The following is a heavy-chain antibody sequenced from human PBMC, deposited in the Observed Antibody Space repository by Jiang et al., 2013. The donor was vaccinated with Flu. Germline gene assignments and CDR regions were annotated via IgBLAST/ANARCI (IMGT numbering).Heavy chain of an antibody. CDR2: TKHKDKHSNYPT. D-gene: IGHD1-26*01. J-gene: IGHJ4*02. V-gene: IGHV3-72*01. CDR3: VLWIMGLPY. CDR1: GFTFSDHD. Sequence: VQLVESGGGLVQPGGSLRLSCATSGFTFSDHDMDWVRQAPGKGLEWVGRTKHKDKHSNYPTDYAASVKGRFTISRDDSKNSLYLQMNSLKTEDTAVYYCVLWIMGLPYWGQGALVTVS.